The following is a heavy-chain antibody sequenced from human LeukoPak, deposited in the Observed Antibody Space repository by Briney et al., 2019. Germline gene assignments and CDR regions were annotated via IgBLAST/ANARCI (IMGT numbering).Heavy chain of an antibody. Sequence: PSETLSLTCTVSSGSISSYYWNWIRQPPGKGLEWIGYIHYSGSTSYNPSLKSRVTISVDTSENQFSLNLSSVTAADTAVYYCARALGSSGSPGYWGQGTLVTVSS. V-gene: IGHV4-59*01. D-gene: IGHD3-22*01. CDR2: IHYSGST. CDR1: SGSISSYY. CDR3: ARALGSSGSPGY. J-gene: IGHJ4*02.